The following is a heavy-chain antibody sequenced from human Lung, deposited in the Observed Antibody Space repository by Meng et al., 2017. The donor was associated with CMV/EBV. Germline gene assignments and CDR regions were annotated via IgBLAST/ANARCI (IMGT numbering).Heavy chain of an antibody. Sequence: QVQLVQSGAGVTKPGASVKVSCKTSGYTFTGYYTHWVRQAPGQGLEWMGRINPKSGATDYAQKFQGRVTLTRDTSINTAYMELNRLTSDDTAVYYCARFGEVIDYWGQGTLVTVSS. CDR3: ARFGEVIDY. CDR2: INPKSGAT. V-gene: IGHV1-2*06. D-gene: IGHD3-10*01. CDR1: GYTFTGYY. J-gene: IGHJ4*02.